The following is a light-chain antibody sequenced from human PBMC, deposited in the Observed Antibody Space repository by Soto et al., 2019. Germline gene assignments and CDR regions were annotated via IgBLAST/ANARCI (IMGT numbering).Light chain of an antibody. Sequence: SVLTHPASVSGSPVQAITISCPGTSSDIGGYDYVSWYQQYPGKAPKLMIYDVSNRPSGVSDRFSGSKPANTASLTISGLQAEDEADYYCNSYTTSSSLYVFGTGTKVTVL. J-gene: IGLJ1*01. CDR3: NSYTTSSSLYV. CDR2: DVS. CDR1: SSDIGGYDY. V-gene: IGLV2-14*01.